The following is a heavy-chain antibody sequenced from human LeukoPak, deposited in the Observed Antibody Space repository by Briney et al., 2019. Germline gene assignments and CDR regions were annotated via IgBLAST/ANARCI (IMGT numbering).Heavy chain of an antibody. Sequence: PGGSLRLSCAASGFTFSSYDMHWVRQAPGKGLEWVAGISYDGRNKYYADSVKGRFTISRDNSKNTLNLQMNSLRTEDTAVYYCAKPRDIDSWAFDVWGQGTMVTVS. V-gene: IGHV3-30*18. CDR1: GFTFSSYD. D-gene: IGHD2-15*01. J-gene: IGHJ3*01. CDR3: AKPRDIDSWAFDV. CDR2: ISYDGRNK.